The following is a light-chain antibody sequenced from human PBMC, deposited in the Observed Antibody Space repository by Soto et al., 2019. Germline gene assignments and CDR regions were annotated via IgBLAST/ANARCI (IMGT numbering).Light chain of an antibody. Sequence: QSALTQPPSASGSPGQSVTISCTGTSSDVGGYNYVSWYLQHPGKAPKLMIYEVSKRPSGVPDRFSGSKSGNTASLTVSGLQAEDEADYYCSSYAGSNNPYVFGTGTKLTVL. CDR1: SSDVGGYNY. V-gene: IGLV2-8*01. CDR3: SSYAGSNNPYV. J-gene: IGLJ1*01. CDR2: EVS.